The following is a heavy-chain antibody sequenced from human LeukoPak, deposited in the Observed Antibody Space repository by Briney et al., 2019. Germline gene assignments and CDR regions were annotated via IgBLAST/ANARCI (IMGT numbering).Heavy chain of an antibody. CDR2: INKKGGT. J-gene: IGHJ4*02. CDR1: SDSISSGDYY. D-gene: IGHD4-17*01. V-gene: IGHV4-30-4*01. CDR3: AREHKSYGDYPYYFAS. Sequence: PSQTLSLTCTVSSDSISSGDYYWSWIRQPAGKGLEFIGYINKKGGTFYNPPLKSRVSISIDTSKNQFSLKLTSVTAADTAVYFCAREHKSYGDYPYYFASWGQGTLVTVSS.